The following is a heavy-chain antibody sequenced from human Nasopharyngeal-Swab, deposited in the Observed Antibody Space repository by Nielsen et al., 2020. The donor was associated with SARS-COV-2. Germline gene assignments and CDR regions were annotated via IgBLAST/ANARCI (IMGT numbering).Heavy chain of an antibody. D-gene: IGHD6-19*01. CDR2: ISYDGSNK. Sequence: WIRQPPGKGLEWVAVISYDGSNKYYADSVKGRFTISRDNSKNTLYLEMNSLRAEDTAVYYCAKDRRYSRGWYTGVIDQWGQGTLVTVSS. V-gene: IGHV3-30*18. CDR3: AKDRRYSRGWYTGVIDQ. J-gene: IGHJ4*02.